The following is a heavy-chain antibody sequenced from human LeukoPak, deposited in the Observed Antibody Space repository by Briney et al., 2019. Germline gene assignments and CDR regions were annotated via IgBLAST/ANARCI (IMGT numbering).Heavy chain of an antibody. J-gene: IGHJ3*02. CDR1: GYTFISCY. V-gene: IGHV1-46*01. D-gene: IGHD2-2*01. Sequence: ASVKVSCKASGYTFISCYMHWVRQAPGQGLEWMGIINPSGGSTSYAQKFQGRVTMTRDMSTNTVYMELSSLRSEDTAVYYCARDSYHHDAFDIWGQGTVVTVSS. CDR2: INPSGGST. CDR3: ARDSYHHDAFDI.